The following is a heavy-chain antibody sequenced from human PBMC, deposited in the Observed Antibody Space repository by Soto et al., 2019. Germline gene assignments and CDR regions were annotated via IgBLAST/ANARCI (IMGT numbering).Heavy chain of an antibody. CDR3: ARARYQLLHPYYYGMDV. D-gene: IGHD2-2*01. V-gene: IGHV4-59*01. CDR1: GGSISSYY. Sequence: QVQLQKSGPGLVKPSETLSLTCTVSGGSISSYYWSWIRQSPGKGLEWIGYIHYSGSTKSNPSLKSRVTISVDTSRNQVSLKLSSVTAADSAVYFCARARYQLLHPYYYGMDVWGQGTTVTVSS. CDR2: IHYSGST. J-gene: IGHJ6*02.